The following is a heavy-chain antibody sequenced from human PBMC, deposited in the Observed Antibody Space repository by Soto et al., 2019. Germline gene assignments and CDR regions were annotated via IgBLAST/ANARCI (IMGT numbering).Heavy chain of an antibody. CDR3: ARDVTMVRGVIISPTPPGY. D-gene: IGHD3-10*01. CDR2: ISAYNGNT. V-gene: IGHV1-18*01. CDR1: GYTFTSYG. Sequence: ASVKVSCKASGYTFTSYGISWVRQAPGQGLEWMGWISAYNGNTNYAQKLQGRVTMTTDTSTSTAYMELRSLRSDDTAVYYCARDVTMVRGVIISPTPPGYWGQGTLVTVSS. J-gene: IGHJ4*02.